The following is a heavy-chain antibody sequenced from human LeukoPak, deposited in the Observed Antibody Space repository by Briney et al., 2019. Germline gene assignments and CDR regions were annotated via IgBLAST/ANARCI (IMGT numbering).Heavy chain of an antibody. CDR3: ARVTGYMIEDYFDY. V-gene: IGHV4-59*01. CDR1: GGSISSYY. CDR2: IYYSGST. Sequence: SETLSLTCTVPGGSISSYYWSWIRQPPGKGLEWIGYIYYSGSTNYNPSLKSRVTISVETSKNQFSLKLSSVTAADTAVYYCARVTGYMIEDYFDYWGQGTLVTVSS. J-gene: IGHJ4*02. D-gene: IGHD3-22*01.